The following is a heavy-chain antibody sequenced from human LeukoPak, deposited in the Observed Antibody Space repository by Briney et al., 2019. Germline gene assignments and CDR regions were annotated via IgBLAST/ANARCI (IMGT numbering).Heavy chain of an antibody. J-gene: IGHJ4*02. CDR2: INGRGDST. CDR3: AKAPGTLKYSYGGTYFDY. D-gene: IGHD5-18*01. CDR1: GFSFSSYA. V-gene: IGHV3-23*01. Sequence: GGSLRLSCAASGFSFSSYAMSWVRQAPGKGLEWVSGINGRGDSTVYADSVKGRFTISRDNSKNTLYLQMNSLRAEDTAVYYCAKAPGTLKYSYGGTYFDYWGQGTLVTVSS.